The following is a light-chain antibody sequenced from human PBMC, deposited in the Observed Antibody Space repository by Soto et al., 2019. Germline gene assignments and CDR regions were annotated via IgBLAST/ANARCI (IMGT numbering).Light chain of an antibody. CDR1: QSVSSN. J-gene: IGKJ4*01. V-gene: IGKV3-15*01. Sequence: EIVMTQSPATLSVSPGXRATLSCRASQSVSSNLAWYQQKPGQAPRLLIYGASTRATGIPARFSGTGSGTDFTLTVSSLQSEDFAVYYCQQYNNWPPVTFGGGTKVDI. CDR2: GAS. CDR3: QQYNNWPPVT.